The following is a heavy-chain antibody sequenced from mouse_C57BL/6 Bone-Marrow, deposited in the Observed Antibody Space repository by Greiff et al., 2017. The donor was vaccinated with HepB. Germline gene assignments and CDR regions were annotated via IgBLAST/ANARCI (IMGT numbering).Heavy chain of an antibody. CDR1: GYTFTSYW. J-gene: IGHJ4*01. Sequence: VQLQQPGAELVRPGSSVKLSCKASGYTFTSYWMHWVKQRPIQGLEWIGNIDPSDSETHYNQKFKDKATLTVDKSSSTAYMQLSSLTSEDSAVYYCATRRAYYGSSYGAMDYWGQGTSVTVSS. D-gene: IGHD1-1*01. CDR3: ATRRAYYGSSYGAMDY. V-gene: IGHV1-52*01. CDR2: IDPSDSET.